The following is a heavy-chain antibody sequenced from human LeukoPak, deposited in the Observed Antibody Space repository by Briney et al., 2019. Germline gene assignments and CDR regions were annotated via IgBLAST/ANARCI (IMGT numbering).Heavy chain of an antibody. CDR2: ISYDGRDK. CDR1: GFTFSSYG. D-gene: IGHD4-17*01. CDR3: AKSTTVSTSYYFDY. V-gene: IGHV3-30*18. J-gene: IGHJ4*02. Sequence: GGSLRLSCAASGFTFSSYGMQWVRQAPGKGLEWVAIISYDGRDKFYEDSVKGRFTISRDNSKNTLYLQMNNLRAEDTAVYYCAKSTTVSTSYYFDYWGQGTLVTVSS.